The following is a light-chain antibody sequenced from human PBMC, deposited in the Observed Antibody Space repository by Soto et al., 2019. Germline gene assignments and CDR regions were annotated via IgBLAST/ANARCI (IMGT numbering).Light chain of an antibody. CDR3: QSYDSSLSGWV. V-gene: IGLV1-40*01. CDR2: RNT. Sequence: QPVLTQPPSVSGAPGQRVTISCTGSSSNIGAGYDVHWYQQLPGTAPKLLIYRNTNRPSGVPDRFSGSKSGTSASLAITGLQAEDEADYYCQSYDSSLSGWVFGGGTKVTVL. CDR1: SSNIGAGYD. J-gene: IGLJ3*02.